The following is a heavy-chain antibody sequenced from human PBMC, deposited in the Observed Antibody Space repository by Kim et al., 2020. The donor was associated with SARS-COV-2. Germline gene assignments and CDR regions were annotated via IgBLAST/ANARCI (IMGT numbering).Heavy chain of an antibody. CDR3: ARHGGGDKYNYGMQV. J-gene: IGHJ6*01. CDR2: VYYSAST. CDR1: GGSISDSLYY. Sequence: SETLSLTCTVSGGSISDSLYYWGWIRQPPGKGLEWIGCVYYSASTHYKPSLKSRVTIFVDTSKEQFSLKLSSVTAADTGVYYCARHGGGDKYNYGMQVWG. V-gene: IGHV4-39*01. D-gene: IGHD2-21*02.